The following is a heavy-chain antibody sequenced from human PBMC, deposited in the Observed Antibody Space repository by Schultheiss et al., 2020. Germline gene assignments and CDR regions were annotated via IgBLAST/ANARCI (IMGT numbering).Heavy chain of an antibody. CDR1: GGSISSYY. Sequence: SETLSLTCTVSGGSISSYYWSWIRQPPGKGLEWIGSIYYSGSTYYNPSLKSRVTISVDTSKNQFSLKLSSVTSADTAVYYCARVGYYGSGSYQDYWGQGTLVTVSS. J-gene: IGHJ4*02. CDR2: IYYSGST. CDR3: ARVGYYGSGSYQDY. V-gene: IGHV4-59*05. D-gene: IGHD3-10*01.